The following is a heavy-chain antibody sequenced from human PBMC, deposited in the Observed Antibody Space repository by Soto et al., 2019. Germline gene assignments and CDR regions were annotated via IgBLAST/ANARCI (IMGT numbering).Heavy chain of an antibody. D-gene: IGHD2-2*01. CDR1: GYTFTSYG. CDR2: ISTYNGNT. V-gene: IGHV1-18*01. Sequence: ASVKVSCKASGYTFTSYGISWVRQAPGQGLEWMGWISTYNGNTYYTQKFQGRVTMTTDTSTTTAYMELRSLRSDDTAVYYCARDRPYIVVVPTVMGNDYWGQGTLVTVSS. J-gene: IGHJ4*02. CDR3: ARDRPYIVVVPTVMGNDY.